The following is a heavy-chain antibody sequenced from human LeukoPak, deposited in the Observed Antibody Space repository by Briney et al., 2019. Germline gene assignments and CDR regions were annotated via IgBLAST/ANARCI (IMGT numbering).Heavy chain of an antibody. V-gene: IGHV5-51*01. Sequence: GESLKISCKGSGYSFTSYWIGWVRQMPGKGLEWMGIIYPGDSDTRYSPSFQGQVTISADKSISTAYLQWSSLKASDTAMYYCATSLLWFGELSAFDIWGQGTMVTVSS. CDR2: IYPGDSDT. D-gene: IGHD3-10*01. J-gene: IGHJ3*02. CDR3: ATSLLWFGELSAFDI. CDR1: GYSFTSYW.